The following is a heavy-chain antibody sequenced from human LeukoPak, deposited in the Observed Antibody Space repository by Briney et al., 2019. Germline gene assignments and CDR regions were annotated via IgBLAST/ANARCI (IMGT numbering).Heavy chain of an antibody. D-gene: IGHD5-18*01. CDR1: GYSFPNYW. CDR3: ARPKTLGGYNYEFEF. V-gene: IGHV5-51*01. Sequence: GESLKISCKGSGYSFPNYWIGWVRQMPGKGLEWIGIVYPATSDTTYSPSFQGQVTISVDKSSSTAYLQWSSLKASDTAIYYCARPKTLGGYNYEFEFWGQGTLVTVSS. J-gene: IGHJ4*02. CDR2: VYPATSDT.